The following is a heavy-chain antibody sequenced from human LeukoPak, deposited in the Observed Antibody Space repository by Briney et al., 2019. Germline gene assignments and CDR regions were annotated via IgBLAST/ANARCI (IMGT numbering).Heavy chain of an antibody. D-gene: IGHD2-2*01. CDR1: GYTFTGYY. CDR3: ARDQVVVVPAACGY. Sequence: ASVKVSCKASGYTFTGYYMHWVRQAPGQGLEWMGWINPNSGGTNYAQKFQGRVTMTRDTSISTAYMELSRLRSDDTAVYYCARDQVVVVPAACGYWGQGTLVTVSS. CDR2: INPNSGGT. V-gene: IGHV1-2*02. J-gene: IGHJ4*02.